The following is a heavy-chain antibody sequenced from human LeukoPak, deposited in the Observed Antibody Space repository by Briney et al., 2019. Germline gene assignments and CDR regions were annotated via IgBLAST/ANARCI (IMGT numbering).Heavy chain of an antibody. Sequence: PSETLSLTCTVSGGSISSSSYYWGWIRQPPGKGLEWIGSIYYSGRTYYNPSLMSRVTISVDTSKKQFPLKLSSVTAADTAVYYCARGRPDGSGSYYKFDPWGQGTLVTVSS. CDR2: IYYSGRT. D-gene: IGHD3-10*01. CDR3: ARGRPDGSGSYYKFDP. V-gene: IGHV4-39*01. CDR1: GGSISSSSYY. J-gene: IGHJ5*02.